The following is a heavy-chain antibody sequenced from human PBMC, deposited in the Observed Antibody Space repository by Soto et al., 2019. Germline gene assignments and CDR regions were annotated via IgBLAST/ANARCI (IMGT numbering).Heavy chain of an antibody. D-gene: IGHD3-10*01. V-gene: IGHV4-30-4*01. CDR1: GGSISSGDYY. CDR2: IYYSGST. CDR3: ARYRIPMVRGVMWDWFDP. Sequence: QVQLQESGPGLVKPSQTLSLTCTVSGGSISSGDYYWSWIRQPPGKGLEWIGYIYYSGSTYYNPSLKSRVTISVDTSKNQFSLKLSSVPAADTAVYYCARYRIPMVRGVMWDWFDPWGQGTLVTVSS. J-gene: IGHJ5*02.